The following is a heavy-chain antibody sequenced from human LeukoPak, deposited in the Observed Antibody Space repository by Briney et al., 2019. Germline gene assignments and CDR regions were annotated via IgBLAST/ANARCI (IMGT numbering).Heavy chain of an antibody. CDR1: GDSVSSNSAT. D-gene: IGHD2-15*01. CDR2: TYYRSKWYD. Sequence: SQTLSLTCAISGDSVSSNSATCNWIRQSPSRGLEWLGRTYYRSKWYDDYAVSVESRVSIKPDTSKNQFSLQLSSVTPEDTAMYFCARDPPAAGQTLNAFDIWGQGTMVTVSS. V-gene: IGHV6-1*01. J-gene: IGHJ3*02. CDR3: ARDPPAAGQTLNAFDI.